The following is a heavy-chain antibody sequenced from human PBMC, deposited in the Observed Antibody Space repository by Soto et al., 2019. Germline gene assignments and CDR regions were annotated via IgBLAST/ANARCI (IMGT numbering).Heavy chain of an antibody. V-gene: IGHV1-69*05. Sequence: QVQLVQSGAEVKKPESSVRVSCKASGGTFNSYAITWVRQAPGQGLEWMGGTIPMFGTTNYAEKFQGRVTITTNTSTNTAYMDLSSLRSENTAVYYCTRCGIRYHSIGYYLGIDGMDVWGQGTTVIVSS. D-gene: IGHD3-22*01. J-gene: IGHJ6*02. CDR3: TRCGIRYHSIGYYLGIDGMDV. CDR2: TIPMFGTT. CDR1: GGTFNSYA.